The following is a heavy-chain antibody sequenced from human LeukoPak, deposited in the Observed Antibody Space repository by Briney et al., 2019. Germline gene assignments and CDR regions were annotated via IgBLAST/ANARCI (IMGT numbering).Heavy chain of an antibody. CDR2: IYYSGST. D-gene: IGHD3-3*01. V-gene: IGHV4-39*01. J-gene: IGHJ5*02. CDR1: GGSISSSSYY. Sequence: PSETLSLTCTVSGGSISSSSYYWGWIRQPPGKGLEWIGSIYYSGSTYYNPSLKSRVTISVGTSKNQFSLKLSSVTAADTAVYYCARHGYDFWSGHNWFDPWGQGTLVTVSS. CDR3: ARHGYDFWSGHNWFDP.